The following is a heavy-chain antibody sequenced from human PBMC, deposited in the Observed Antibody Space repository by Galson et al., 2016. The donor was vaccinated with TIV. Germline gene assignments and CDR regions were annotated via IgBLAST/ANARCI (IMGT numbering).Heavy chain of an antibody. CDR2: ILPVSATT. CDR3: VGVITGDQAFDS. Sequence: VKVSCKASGGTFSSYAINWVRQAPGQGLEWMGGILPVSATTNYAQRFQGRVSITTDESTTTVYLELNSLRSEDTAIYYCVGVITGDQAFDSWGQGTLVTVSS. CDR1: GGTFSSYA. V-gene: IGHV1-69*05. J-gene: IGHJ4*02. D-gene: IGHD7-27*01.